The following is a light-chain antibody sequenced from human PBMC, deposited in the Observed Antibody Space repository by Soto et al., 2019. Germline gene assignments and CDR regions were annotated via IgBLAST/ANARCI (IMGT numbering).Light chain of an antibody. CDR1: QSISNY. Sequence: DIQMTQSPSSLSASVGDRVTITCRASQSISNYVNWYQQNSGKAPELLIYAASSLQSGVPSRFSGSASGTDFTLTISSLQPEDYATYYCQQSYSTPFTFGPGTKVDIK. CDR2: AAS. CDR3: QQSYSTPFT. J-gene: IGKJ3*01. V-gene: IGKV1-39*01.